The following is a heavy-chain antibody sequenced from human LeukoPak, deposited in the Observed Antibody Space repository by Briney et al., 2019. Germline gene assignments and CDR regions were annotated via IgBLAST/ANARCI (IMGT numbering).Heavy chain of an antibody. D-gene: IGHD3-10*01. CDR1: GFTFSSYG. Sequence: GGSLRLSCAASGFTFSSYGMHWVRQAPGKGLEWVSFIRYDGNPTYCAESVKGRFTISRDNSKNMVYMQMNSLKVEDTAVYYCAKDFTYGPDHWGQGTLVSVSS. J-gene: IGHJ4*02. CDR2: IRYDGNPT. V-gene: IGHV3-30*02. CDR3: AKDFTYGPDH.